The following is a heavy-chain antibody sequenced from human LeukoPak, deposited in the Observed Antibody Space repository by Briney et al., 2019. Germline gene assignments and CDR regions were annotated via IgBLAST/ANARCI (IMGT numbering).Heavy chain of an antibody. V-gene: IGHV3-33*08. CDR1: RFTFSSYG. CDR2: IWYDGSNE. Sequence: GGSLRLSCAASRFTFSSYGMHWVRQAPGKGLEWVAVIWYDGSNEDYADSVKGRFTISRDNSNNTLYLQMNSLRAEDTAVYYCARDIYASGIYYFDYWGQGTLVTVSS. D-gene: IGHD3-10*01. CDR3: ARDIYASGIYYFDY. J-gene: IGHJ4*02.